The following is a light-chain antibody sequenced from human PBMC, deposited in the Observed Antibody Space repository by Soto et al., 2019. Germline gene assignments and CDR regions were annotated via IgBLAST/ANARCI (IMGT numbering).Light chain of an antibody. V-gene: IGKV3-20*01. Sequence: EIVLTQSPGNLSLSPGERATLSCRASQSVTSNKLAWYQQKPGQAPRLLIYDASGRTTGSPDRFSGSGSGADFTLTISRLEPEDFAVYYCQQYGSSTITFGQGTRLEIK. CDR1: QSVTSNK. CDR3: QQYGSSTIT. J-gene: IGKJ5*01. CDR2: DAS.